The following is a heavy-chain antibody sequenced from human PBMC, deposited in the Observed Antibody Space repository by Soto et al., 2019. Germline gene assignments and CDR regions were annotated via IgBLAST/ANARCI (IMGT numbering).Heavy chain of an antibody. CDR3: ARESNHGVYLDY. D-gene: IGHD4-17*01. Sequence: QVQLQESGPGLVKPSQTLSLTCTVSGGSISSGGYYWSWIRQHPGKGLEWIGYIYYSGSTYYNPSLKSRVTISVEASKNQFSLKLSSVTAADTAVYYWARESNHGVYLDYWGQGTLVTVSS. CDR2: IYYSGST. J-gene: IGHJ4*02. CDR1: GGSISSGGYY. V-gene: IGHV4-31*03.